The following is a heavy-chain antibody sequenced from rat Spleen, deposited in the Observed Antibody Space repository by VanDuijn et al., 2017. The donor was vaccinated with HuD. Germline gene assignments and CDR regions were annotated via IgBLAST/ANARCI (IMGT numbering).Heavy chain of an antibody. V-gene: IGHV5-7*01. CDR2: ISYDGGST. D-gene: IGHD5-1*01. CDR1: GFTFSDHN. CDR3: ARHLQLGANWFAY. J-gene: IGHJ2*01. Sequence: EVQLVESGGGLVQPGRSLKLSCAASGFTFSDHNMAWVRQAPRKGLEWVATISYDGGSTYYRDSVKGRFTISRDNAKSTLYLQMDSLRSEDTATYYCARHLQLGANWFAYWGQGVMVTVSS.